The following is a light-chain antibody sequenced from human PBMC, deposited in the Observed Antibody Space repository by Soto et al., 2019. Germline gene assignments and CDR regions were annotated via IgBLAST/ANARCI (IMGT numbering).Light chain of an antibody. CDR3: GTWYSSLSAAV. CDR2: DNR. CDR1: SSNIGSSD. V-gene: IGLV1-51*01. Sequence: QAVLTQPPSVSAAPGQKVTISCSGSSSNIGSSDVSWYQQVPGTAPKLLIHDNRKRPAGIADRFSGSKTGTSATLGITGVGTGDEADYYGGTWYSSLSAAVFGGGTKLTVL. J-gene: IGLJ2*01.